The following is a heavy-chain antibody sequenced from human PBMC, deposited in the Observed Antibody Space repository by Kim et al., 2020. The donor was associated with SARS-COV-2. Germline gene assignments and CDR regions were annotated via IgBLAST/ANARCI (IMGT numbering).Heavy chain of an antibody. J-gene: IGHJ1*01. CDR1: GGSFSSNH. D-gene: IGHD2-2*02. V-gene: IGHV4-59*13. CDR2: IYHSGST. Sequence: SETLSLTCTVSGGSFSSNHWSWIRQTPGMGLEWIGDIYHSGSTNYNPSLQSRLTLSVDKSTNQFSLKLTSVTAADTAVYFCAWPRTRYNCWG. CDR3: AWPRTRYNC.